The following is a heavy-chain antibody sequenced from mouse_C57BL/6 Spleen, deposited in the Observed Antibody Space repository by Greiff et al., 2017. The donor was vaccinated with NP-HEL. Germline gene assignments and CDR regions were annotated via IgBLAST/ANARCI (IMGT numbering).Heavy chain of an antibody. CDR2: INPNNGGT. J-gene: IGHJ2*01. V-gene: IGHV1-26*01. Sequence: EVQLQQSGPELVKPGASVKISCKASGYTFTDYYMNWVKQSHGKSLEWIGDINPNNGGTSYNQKFKGKATLTVDKSSSTAYMELRSLTSEDSAVYYCARWSSSGTFDYWGQGTTLTVSS. D-gene: IGHD3-2*02. CDR3: ARWSSSGTFDY. CDR1: GYTFTDYY.